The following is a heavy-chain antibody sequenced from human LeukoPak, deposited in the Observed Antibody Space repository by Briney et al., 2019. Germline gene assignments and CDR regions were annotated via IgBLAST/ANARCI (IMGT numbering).Heavy chain of an antibody. D-gene: IGHD4-23*01. J-gene: IGHJ3*02. CDR2: IYYSGST. CDR3: ARDHRPMTTVVKGDAFDI. CDR1: GGSISSSSYY. V-gene: IGHV4-39*07. Sequence: PSETLSLTCTVSGGSISSSSYYWGWIRQPPGKGLEWIGSIYYSGSTYYNPPLKSRVTISVDTSKNQFSLKLSSVTAADTAVYYCARDHRPMTTVVKGDAFDIWGQGTMVTVSS.